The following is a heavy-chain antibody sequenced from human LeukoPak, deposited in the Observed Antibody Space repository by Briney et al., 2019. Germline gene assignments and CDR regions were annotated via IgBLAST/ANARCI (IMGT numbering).Heavy chain of an antibody. CDR3: ARRLSVDILTGYYDAFDI. J-gene: IGHJ3*02. CDR2: IFYSGST. CDR1: SGSISTSNYY. D-gene: IGHD3-9*01. V-gene: IGHV4-39*01. Sequence: PSETLSLTCTVSSGSISTSNYYWGWVRQPPGKALEWIGNIFYSGSTYYSPSLKSRVTISLDTSKNQFSLKLSSVTAADTAVYYCARRLSVDILTGYYDAFDIWGQGTMVTVSS.